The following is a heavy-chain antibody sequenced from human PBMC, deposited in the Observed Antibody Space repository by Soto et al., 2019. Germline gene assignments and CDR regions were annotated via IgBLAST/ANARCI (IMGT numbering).Heavy chain of an antibody. CDR1: GYTFTSYY. CDR2: INPSGGST. Sequence: ASVKVSCKASGYTFTSYYMHWVRHAPGQGLEWMGIINPSGGSTSYAQKFQGRVTMTRDTSTSTVYMELSSLRSEDTAVYYCARGHGRYCDSSGYTDYWGQGTLVTVSS. CDR3: ARGHGRYCDSSGYTDY. V-gene: IGHV1-46*01. D-gene: IGHD3-22*01. J-gene: IGHJ4*02.